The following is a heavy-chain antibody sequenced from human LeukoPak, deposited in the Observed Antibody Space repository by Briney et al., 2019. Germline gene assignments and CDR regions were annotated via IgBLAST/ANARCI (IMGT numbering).Heavy chain of an antibody. CDR2: IYYSGST. Sequence: SETLPLTCTVSGGSISSYYWSWIRQPPGKGLEWIGYIYYSGSTNYNPSLKSRVTISVDTSKNQFSLKLSSVTAADTAVYYCARGSGSGYYWEGELPTPYYFDYRGQGTLVTVSS. D-gene: IGHD3-3*01. J-gene: IGHJ4*02. CDR3: ARGSGSGYYWEGELPTPYYFDY. CDR1: GGSISSYY. V-gene: IGHV4-59*01.